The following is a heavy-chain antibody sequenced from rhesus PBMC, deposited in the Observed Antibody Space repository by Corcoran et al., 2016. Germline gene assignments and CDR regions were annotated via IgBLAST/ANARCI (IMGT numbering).Heavy chain of an antibody. CDR1: GFTFSSYD. CDR2: ISDTGKTI. D-gene: IGHD5-24*01. V-gene: IGHV3-136*01. J-gene: IGHJ6*01. Sequence: EVQLVESGGGLVQPGGSLRLSCAASGFTFSSYDMSWVRPAPGKGLEWVSYISDTGKTIYYADAVKGRFTISRDNAKNSLSLQMSSLRAEDTAVYYCTRGRYSGYSYGLDSWGQGVVVTVSS. CDR3: TRGRYSGYSYGLDS.